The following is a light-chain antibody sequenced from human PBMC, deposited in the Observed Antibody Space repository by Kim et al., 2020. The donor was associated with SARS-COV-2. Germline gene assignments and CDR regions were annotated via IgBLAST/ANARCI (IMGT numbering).Light chain of an antibody. Sequence: DIQMTQSPSSLSASVGDRVTITCRASQGISKDLAWYQQKPGNAPKLLIFAASALQSGVPTRFSGSGSGTDFTLTISSLQPEDVATYYCQKYNGAPRTFGQGTKVEIK. CDR2: AAS. J-gene: IGKJ1*01. CDR1: QGISKD. CDR3: QKYNGAPRT. V-gene: IGKV1-27*01.